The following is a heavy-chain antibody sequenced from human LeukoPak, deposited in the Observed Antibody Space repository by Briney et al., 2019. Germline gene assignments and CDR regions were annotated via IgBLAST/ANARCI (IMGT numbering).Heavy chain of an antibody. CDR1: GFTFEDYG. V-gene: IGHV3-20*04. D-gene: IGHD3-10*01. CDR3: ARGFYGSGGYYPYYFDY. Sequence: GGSLRLSCAASGFTFEDYGMSWVRHAPGKGLEVVSGISWNGGTTIYEDSVQSRFSISRDNANNSLYLQMNSLRAEDTALYYCARGFYGSGGYYPYYFDYWGQGTLVTVS. CDR2: ISWNGGTT. J-gene: IGHJ4*02.